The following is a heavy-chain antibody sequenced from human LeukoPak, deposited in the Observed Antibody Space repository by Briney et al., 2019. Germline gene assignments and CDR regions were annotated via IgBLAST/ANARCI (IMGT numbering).Heavy chain of an antibody. CDR3: ARDPARIYGDYVGFWFDP. J-gene: IGHJ5*02. Sequence: PSETLSLTCTVSGGSISSYYWSWIRQPAGKGLEWIGRIYTSGSTNYNPSLKSRVTMSVDTSKNQFSLKLSSVTAADTAVYYCARDPARIYGDYVGFWFDPWGQGTLVTVSS. D-gene: IGHD4-17*01. CDR1: GGSISSYY. CDR2: IYTSGST. V-gene: IGHV4-4*07.